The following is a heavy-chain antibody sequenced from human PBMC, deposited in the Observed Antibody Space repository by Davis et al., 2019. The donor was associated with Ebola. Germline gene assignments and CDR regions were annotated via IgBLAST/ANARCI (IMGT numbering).Heavy chain of an antibody. D-gene: IGHD1-20*01. CDR1: GYSFISYF. Sequence: AASVKVSCKASGYSFISYFIHWVRQAPGQGLEWMGRINPNSGGTNYAQKFQGRVTMTRDTAISTAYMELSGLRSDDTAVYYCTVYNWRYWFDPWGQGTLVTVSA. CDR2: INPNSGGT. CDR3: TVYNWRYWFDP. V-gene: IGHV1-2*06. J-gene: IGHJ5*02.